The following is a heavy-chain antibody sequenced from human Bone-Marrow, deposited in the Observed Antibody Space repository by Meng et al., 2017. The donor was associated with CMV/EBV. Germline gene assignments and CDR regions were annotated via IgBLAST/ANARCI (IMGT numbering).Heavy chain of an antibody. Sequence: ASVKVSCKASGYTFTGYHIHWVRQAPGQGLQWMGLIKPNSGDTNYAQEFQGRVTMTRDTSISTAYMELSRLASDDTAVYYCARRVSYYHYGMDVWGQGTTVTVSS. CDR2: IKPNSGDT. J-gene: IGHJ6*02. V-gene: IGHV1-2*02. D-gene: IGHD2-8*01. CDR1: GYTFTGYH. CDR3: ARRVSYYHYGMDV.